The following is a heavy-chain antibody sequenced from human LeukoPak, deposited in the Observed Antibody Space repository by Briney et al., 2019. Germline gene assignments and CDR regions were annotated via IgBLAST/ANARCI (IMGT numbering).Heavy chain of an antibody. V-gene: IGHV4-34*01. Sequence: SETLSLTCAVYGGSFSGYYWSWIRQPPGKGLEWIGEINHSGSTNYNPSLKSRVTISVDTSKNQFSLKLSSVTAADTAVYYCARGIYYDSSGYYGWGQGTLVTVSS. CDR1: GGSFSGYY. D-gene: IGHD3-22*01. J-gene: IGHJ4*02. CDR3: ARGIYYDSSGYYG. CDR2: INHSGST.